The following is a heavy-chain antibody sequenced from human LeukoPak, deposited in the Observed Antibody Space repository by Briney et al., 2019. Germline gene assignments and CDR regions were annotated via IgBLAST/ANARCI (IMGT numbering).Heavy chain of an antibody. CDR1: GGSISSSSYY. Sequence: SETLSLTCTVSGGSISSSSYYWGWIRQPPGTGLEWIGSIYYSGSTYYNPSLKSRVTISVDTSKNQFSLKLSSVTAADTAVYYCARRTSAYSSSFPNWFDPWGQGTLVTVSS. D-gene: IGHD6-6*01. CDR2: IYYSGST. CDR3: ARRTSAYSSSFPNWFDP. J-gene: IGHJ5*02. V-gene: IGHV4-39*01.